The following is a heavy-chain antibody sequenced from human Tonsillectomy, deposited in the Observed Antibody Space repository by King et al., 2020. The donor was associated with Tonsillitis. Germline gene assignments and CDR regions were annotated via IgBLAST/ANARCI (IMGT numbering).Heavy chain of an antibody. CDR2: ISYDGSHK. CDR1: GFTFSNYG. V-gene: IGHV3-30*18. CDR3: AKEPGDV. J-gene: IGHJ6*02. Sequence: VQLVESGGGVVQPGRSLRLSCAASGFTFSNYGMHWVRQAPGKGLEWVAVISYDGSHKYYADSVKGRFTISRDNSKNTLYLQVNSLRAEDTAVYYCAKEPGDVWGQGTTVTVSS.